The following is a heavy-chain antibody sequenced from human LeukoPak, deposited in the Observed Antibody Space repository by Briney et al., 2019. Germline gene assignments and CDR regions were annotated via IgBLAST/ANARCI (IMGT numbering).Heavy chain of an antibody. D-gene: IGHD6-13*01. J-gene: IGHJ4*02. CDR1: GYTFTGYY. V-gene: IGHV1-2*02. CDR3: ARDRMAAAHFDY. Sequence: ASVKVSCKASGYTFTGYYMHWARQAPGQGLEWMGWINPNSGGTNYAQKFQGRVTMTRDTSISTAYMELSRLRSDDTAVYYCARDRMAAAHFDYWGQGTLVTVSS. CDR2: INPNSGGT.